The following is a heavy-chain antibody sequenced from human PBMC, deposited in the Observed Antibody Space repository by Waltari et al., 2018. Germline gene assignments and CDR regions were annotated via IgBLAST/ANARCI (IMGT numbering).Heavy chain of an antibody. CDR3: ARDRGRGLYLDT. Sequence: QLQLQESGPGLVKPSGTLSLICAVSGDSMSTSDYWGWVRQPPGKGLEWIGQVRGDGKTNYNPSFARRVTMSLDTSTYHFALKLTSATAADTALYYCARDRGRGLYLDTWGQGTLVTVSP. V-gene: IGHV4-4*02. CDR2: VRGDGKT. D-gene: IGHD1-1*01. J-gene: IGHJ4*02. CDR1: GDSMSTSDY.